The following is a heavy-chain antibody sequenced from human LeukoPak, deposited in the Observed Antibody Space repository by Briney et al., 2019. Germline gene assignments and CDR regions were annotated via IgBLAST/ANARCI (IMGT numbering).Heavy chain of an antibody. CDR3: ARETYYGSGSLYYFDY. V-gene: IGHV3-69-1*02. CDR2: IGANSAI. D-gene: IGHD3-10*01. J-gene: IGHJ4*02. CDR1: GFTFSDYS. Sequence: NPGGSLRLSCAASGFTFSDYSMNWVRQAPGKGLEWVSYIGANSAIYYADSVKGRFTISRDNAKNSLYLQMNSLRAEDTAVYYCARETYYGSGSLYYFDYWGQGTLVTVSS.